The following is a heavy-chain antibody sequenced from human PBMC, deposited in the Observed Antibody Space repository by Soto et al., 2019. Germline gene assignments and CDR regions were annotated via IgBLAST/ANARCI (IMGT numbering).Heavy chain of an antibody. J-gene: IGHJ5*02. D-gene: IGHD2-15*01. CDR3: VRGGYCSGGSCYAEPLYNWFDP. CDR1: GFTFSSYA. Sequence: LRLSCAASGFTFSSYAMSWVRQAPGKGLEWVSAISGSGGSTYYADSVKGRFTISRDNSKNTLYLQMNSLRAEDTAVYYCVRGGYCSGGSCYAEPLYNWFDPWGQGTLVTVSS. CDR2: ISGSGGST. V-gene: IGHV3-23*01.